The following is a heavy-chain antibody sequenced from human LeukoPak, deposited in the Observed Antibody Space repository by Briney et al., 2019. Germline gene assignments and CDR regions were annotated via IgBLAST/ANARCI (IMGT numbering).Heavy chain of an antibody. Sequence: SETLSLTCAVYGGSFSGYYWSWIRQPPGKGLEWIGEINHSGSTNYNPSLKSRVTISVDTSKNQFSLKLSSVTAADTAVYYCARVPAAIVYHFDYWGQGTLVTVSS. CDR3: ARVPAAIVYHFDY. CDR2: INHSGST. CDR1: GGSFSGYY. J-gene: IGHJ4*02. V-gene: IGHV4-34*01. D-gene: IGHD2-2*01.